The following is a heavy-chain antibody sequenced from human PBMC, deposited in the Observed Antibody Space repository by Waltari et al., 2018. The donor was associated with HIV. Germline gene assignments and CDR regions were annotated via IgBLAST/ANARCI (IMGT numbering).Heavy chain of an antibody. CDR3: ARGLVVVRGVGWTNWFDP. CDR1: GGSFSGYY. CDR2: INHSGST. J-gene: IGHJ5*02. V-gene: IGHV4-34*01. Sequence: QVQLQQWGAGLLKPSETLSLTCAVYGGSFSGYYWSWLRQPPGTGLEWIGEINHSGSTNYNPSLKSRVTISVDTSKNQFSLKLSSVTAADTAVYYCARGLVVVRGVGWTNWFDPWGQGTLVTVSS. D-gene: IGHD3-10*01.